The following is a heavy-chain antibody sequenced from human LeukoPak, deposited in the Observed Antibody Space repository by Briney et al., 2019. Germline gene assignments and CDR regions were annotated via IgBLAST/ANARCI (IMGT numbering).Heavy chain of an antibody. D-gene: IGHD2-2*01. Sequence: GSLRLSCAASGFTFSSFAVSWVRQAPGKGLEWVSAIINSGGTTYYADSVKGRFTISRDNSKNMLYLQMNSLRAEDTAVYYCAREATREFDYWGQGTLVTVSS. V-gene: IGHV3-23*01. CDR1: GFTFSSFA. J-gene: IGHJ4*02. CDR3: AREATREFDY. CDR2: IINSGGTT.